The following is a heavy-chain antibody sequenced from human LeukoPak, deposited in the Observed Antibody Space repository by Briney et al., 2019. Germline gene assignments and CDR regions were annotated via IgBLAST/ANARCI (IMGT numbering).Heavy chain of an antibody. J-gene: IGHJ6*02. CDR1: GGSFSGYY. CDR2: INHSGST. CDR3: ARVTINLDYYYYGMDV. V-gene: IGHV4-34*01. Sequence: PSETLSLTCAVYGGSFSGYYWSWIRQPPGKGLEWIGEINHSGSTNYNPSLKSRVTISVDTSKNQFSLKLSSVTAADTAVYYCARVTINLDYYYYGMDVWGQGTTVTVSS. D-gene: IGHD3-3*01.